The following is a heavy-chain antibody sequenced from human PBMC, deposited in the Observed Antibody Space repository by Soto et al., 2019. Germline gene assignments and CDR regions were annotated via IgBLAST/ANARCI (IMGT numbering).Heavy chain of an antibody. D-gene: IGHD3-10*01. CDR1: GGTFSSYP. Sequence: QVQLVQSGAEVKKPGSSVKVSCKASGGTFSSYPISWVRQAPGQGLEWMGRIIPILGIANYAQKFQGRVTITADKATSTGYRELSSLRSEDTAVYYCARERPGDGIHYWGQGTLVTVSS. CDR2: IIPILGIA. V-gene: IGHV1-69*04. CDR3: ARERPGDGIHY. J-gene: IGHJ4*02.